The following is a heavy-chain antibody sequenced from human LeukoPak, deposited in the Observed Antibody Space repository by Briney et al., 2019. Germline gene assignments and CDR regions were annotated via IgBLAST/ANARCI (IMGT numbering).Heavy chain of an antibody. CDR2: ISAYNGNT. Sequence: ASVKVSCKASGYTFTSYGISWVRQAPGQGLEWMGWISAYNGNTNYAQKLQGRVTMTTDTSTSTAYMELRSLRSDDTAVYYCAREGRRYCSSTSCYLWFDPWGQGTLVTVSS. D-gene: IGHD2-2*01. CDR3: AREGRRYCSSTSCYLWFDP. V-gene: IGHV1-18*01. J-gene: IGHJ5*02. CDR1: GYTFTSYG.